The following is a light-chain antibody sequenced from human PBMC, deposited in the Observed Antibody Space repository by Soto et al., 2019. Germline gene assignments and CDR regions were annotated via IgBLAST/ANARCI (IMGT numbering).Light chain of an antibody. CDR3: QQYVSSPRT. V-gene: IGKV3-20*01. CDR1: QIVSSSY. Sequence: EIVLTQSPGTLSLSPGDRATLSCRASQIVSSSYVAWYQQKPGQAPRLLMYGASNRATGIPDRFSGSGSGTDFTLTISGLKPEDFAVYFCQQYVSSPRTFGQGTKVEVK. J-gene: IGKJ1*01. CDR2: GAS.